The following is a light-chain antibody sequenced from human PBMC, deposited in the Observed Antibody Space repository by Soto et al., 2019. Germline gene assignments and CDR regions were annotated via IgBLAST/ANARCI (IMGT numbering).Light chain of an antibody. J-gene: IGKJ1*01. Sequence: DIQMTQSPSSLSASVGDRVTITCRTSQSISSFLNWYQQKPGKAPKLLIYGASSLHGGVPSRFSGSGSGTEFTLTISSLQPEDFATYFCQKSYSIPWTFGQGTKVEIK. CDR1: QSISSF. CDR3: QKSYSIPWT. CDR2: GAS. V-gene: IGKV1-39*01.